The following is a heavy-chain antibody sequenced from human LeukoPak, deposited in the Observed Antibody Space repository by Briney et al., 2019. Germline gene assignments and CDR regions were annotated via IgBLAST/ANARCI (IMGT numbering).Heavy chain of an antibody. CDR2: ISYDGSNK. CDR3: AREKGLSGLRLGELSLFGY. J-gene: IGHJ4*02. Sequence: GGSLRLSCAASGFTFSSYAMHWVRQAPGKGLEWVAVISYDGSNKYYADSVKGRFTISRDNSKNTLYLQMNSLRAEDTAVYYCAREKGLSGLRLGELSLFGYWGQGTLVTVSS. CDR1: GFTFSSYA. D-gene: IGHD3-16*02. V-gene: IGHV3-30-3*01.